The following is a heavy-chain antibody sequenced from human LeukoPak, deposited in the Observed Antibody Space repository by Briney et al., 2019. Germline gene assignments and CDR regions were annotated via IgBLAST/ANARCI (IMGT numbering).Heavy chain of an antibody. J-gene: IGHJ3*02. CDR2: IYSGGST. D-gene: IGHD4-17*01. Sequence: GGSLRLSCAASGFTISSNYMSWVRQAPGKGLEWVSVIYSGGSTYYADSVKGRFTISRDNSKNTLYLQMNSLRAEDTAVYYCAREKDYVDAFDIWGQGTMVTVSS. V-gene: IGHV3-66*01. CDR3: AREKDYVDAFDI. CDR1: GFTISSNY.